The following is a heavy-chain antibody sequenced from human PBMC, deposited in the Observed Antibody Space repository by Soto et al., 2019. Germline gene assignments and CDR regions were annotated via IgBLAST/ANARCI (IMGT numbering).Heavy chain of an antibody. J-gene: IGHJ5*02. CDR3: AREGYYDFWRGYVFGNWFDP. CDR1: GGSISSSNW. Sequence: SETLSLTCAVSGGSISSSNWWSWVRQPPGKGLEWIGEIYHSGSTNYNPSLKSRVTISVDKSKNQFSLKLSSVTAADTAVYYCAREGYYDFWRGYVFGNWFDPWGQGTLVX. CDR2: IYHSGST. D-gene: IGHD3-3*01. V-gene: IGHV4-4*02.